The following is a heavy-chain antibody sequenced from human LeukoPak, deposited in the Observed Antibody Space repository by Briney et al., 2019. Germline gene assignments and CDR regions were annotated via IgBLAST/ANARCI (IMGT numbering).Heavy chain of an antibody. J-gene: IGHJ5*02. D-gene: IGHD3-10*01. CDR1: GGSITNYY. Sequence: SETLSLTCTVSGGSITNYYWGWIRQPPGKGLEWIGYMYDSGNTNYNPSLKSRVTISVDTSKNQFSLKLNSVTAADTAVYYCARGPPGGQFDPWGQGTLVTVSS. CDR3: ARGPPGGQFDP. V-gene: IGHV4-59*13. CDR2: MYDSGNT.